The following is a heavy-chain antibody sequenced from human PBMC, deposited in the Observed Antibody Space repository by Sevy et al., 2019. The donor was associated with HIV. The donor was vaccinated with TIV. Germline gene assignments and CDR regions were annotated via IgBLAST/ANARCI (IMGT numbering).Heavy chain of an antibody. CDR1: GFTFSSYW. J-gene: IGHJ6*03. D-gene: IGHD3-10*01. CDR2: IKQDGSEK. Sequence: GGSLRLSCAASGFTFSSYWMSWVRQAPGKGLEWVANIKQDGSEKYYVDSVKGRFTISRDNAKNSLYLQRNSLRAEDPAGYYCARELPHYDGSGSPSGYMDVWGKGTTVTVSS. V-gene: IGHV3-7*03. CDR3: ARELPHYDGSGSPSGYMDV.